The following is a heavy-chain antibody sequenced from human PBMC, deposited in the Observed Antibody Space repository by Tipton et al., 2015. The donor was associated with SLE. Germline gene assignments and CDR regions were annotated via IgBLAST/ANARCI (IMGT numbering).Heavy chain of an antibody. J-gene: IGHJ6*02. Sequence: QVQLVQSGAEVKKTGSSVKVSCKTSGGTFNSFGISWVRQAPGQGLEWMGIINPSGGSTSYAQKFQGRVTMTRDTSTSTVYMELSSLRSEDTAVYSCARLSPIGVFYGMDVWGQGTTVTVSS. CDR2: INPSGGST. D-gene: IGHD1-26*01. CDR3: ARLSPIGVFYGMDV. V-gene: IGHV1-46*02. CDR1: GGTFNSFG.